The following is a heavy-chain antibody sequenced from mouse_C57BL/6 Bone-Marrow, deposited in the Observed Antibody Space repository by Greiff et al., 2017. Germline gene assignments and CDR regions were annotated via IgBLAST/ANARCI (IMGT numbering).Heavy chain of an antibody. J-gene: IGHJ3*01. V-gene: IGHV8-8*01. CDR1: GFSLSTFGMG. Sequence: QVTLKESGPGILQPSQTLSLTCSFSGFSLSTFGMGVGWIRQPSGQGLEWLAHIWWDDDKYSTPALKRQPTISKDTSKNQVFLKIANVDTADTATYYCALIPPSWDSFAYWGQGTLVTVSA. CDR3: ALIPPSWDSFAY. CDR2: IWWDDDK. D-gene: IGHD4-1*01.